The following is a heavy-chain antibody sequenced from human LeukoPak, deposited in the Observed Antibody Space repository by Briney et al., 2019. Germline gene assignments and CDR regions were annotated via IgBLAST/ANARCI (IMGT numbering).Heavy chain of an antibody. V-gene: IGHV3-48*04. CDR2: ISTLSNTI. CDR3: ARAQELDA. Sequence: GGSLRLSCAASGFTFTTYWMSWVRQAPGKGLEWISYISTLSNTIYYADSVKGRFTISRDNAKNSVYLQMNRLRVEDTAVYYCARAQELDAWGQGTLVTVSS. J-gene: IGHJ5*02. D-gene: IGHD1-7*01. CDR1: GFTFTTYW.